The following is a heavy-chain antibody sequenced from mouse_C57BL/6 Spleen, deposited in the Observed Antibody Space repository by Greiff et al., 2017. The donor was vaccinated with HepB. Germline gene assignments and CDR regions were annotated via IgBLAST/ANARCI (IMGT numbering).Heavy chain of an antibody. CDR2: IYPGDGDT. V-gene: IGHV1-82*01. D-gene: IGHD2-4*01. CDR1: GYAFSSSW. Sequence: VQRVESGPELVKPGASVKISCKASGYAFSSSWMNWVKQRPGKGLEWIGRIYPGDGDTNYNGKFKGKATLTADKSSSTAYMQLSSLTSEDSAVYFCAFGGYDYDGGNAMDYWGQGTSVTVSS. CDR3: AFGGYDYDGGNAMDY. J-gene: IGHJ4*01.